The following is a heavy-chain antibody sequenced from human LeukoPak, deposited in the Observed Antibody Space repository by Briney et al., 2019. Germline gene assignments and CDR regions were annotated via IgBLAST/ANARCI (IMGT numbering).Heavy chain of an antibody. J-gene: IGHJ5*02. CDR2: INSDGSRT. D-gene: IGHD3-16*01. CDR3: ARGNPLGHL. V-gene: IGHV3-74*01. Sequence: GGSLRLSCAASAFTLSSYWMHWVRQAPGKGLVWVSHINSDGSRTDYADSVKGRFTVSRDNAKNTVYLQMNSLRAEDTAVYYGARGNPLGHLWGQGALVTVSS. CDR1: AFTLSSYW.